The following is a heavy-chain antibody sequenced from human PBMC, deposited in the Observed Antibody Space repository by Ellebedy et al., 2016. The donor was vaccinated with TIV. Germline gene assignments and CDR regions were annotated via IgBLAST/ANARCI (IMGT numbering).Heavy chain of an antibody. V-gene: IGHV3-23*01. CDR1: GFTFSSYA. D-gene: IGHD1-1*01. J-gene: IGHJ4*02. CDR3: AQDEQGYAFA. CDR2: IGSGGGSP. Sequence: PGGSLRLSCAVSGFTFSSYAMNWVRQAPGKGLEWVSSIGSGGGSPHYADSVKGRFTISTDDSRTTLFLQKNSLRADDTAVYYCAQDEQGYAFAWGQGTLVTVSS.